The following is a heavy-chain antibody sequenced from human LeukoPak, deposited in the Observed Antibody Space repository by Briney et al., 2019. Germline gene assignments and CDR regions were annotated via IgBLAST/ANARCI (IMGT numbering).Heavy chain of an antibody. Sequence: GASLRLSCAASGFTFGSYAMSWVRQAPGKGLEWVSAISGSGGSTYYADSVKGRFTISRDNSKNTLYLQMNSLRAEDTAVYYCAKGGGRYDSSGYPYYFDYWGQGTLVTVSS. CDR3: AKGGGRYDSSGYPYYFDY. D-gene: IGHD3-22*01. V-gene: IGHV3-23*01. CDR1: GFTFGSYA. CDR2: ISGSGGST. J-gene: IGHJ4*02.